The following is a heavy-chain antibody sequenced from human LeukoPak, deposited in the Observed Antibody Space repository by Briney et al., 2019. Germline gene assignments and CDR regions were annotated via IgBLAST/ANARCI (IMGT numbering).Heavy chain of an antibody. CDR2: INTNTGNP. J-gene: IGHJ4*02. CDR1: GYTFTSYA. CDR3: ARDVRLLWFGEPTINY. Sequence: ASVKVSCKASGYTFTSYAMNWVRQAPGQGLEWMGWINTNTGNPTYAQGFTGRFVFSLDTSVSTAYLQISSLKAEDTAVYYCARDVRLLWFGEPTINYWDQGTLVTVSS. V-gene: IGHV7-4-1*02. D-gene: IGHD3-10*01.